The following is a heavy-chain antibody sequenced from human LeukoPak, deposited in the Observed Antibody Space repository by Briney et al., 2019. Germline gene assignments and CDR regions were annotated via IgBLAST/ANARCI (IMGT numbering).Heavy chain of an antibody. D-gene: IGHD6-13*01. CDR3: AQGTPTGYGTSWFDY. CDR2: ITGSGGNT. J-gene: IGHJ4*02. V-gene: IGHV3-23*01. CDR1: GFTFSSYA. Sequence: PGGSLRLSCAASGFTFSSYAMSWVRQAPGKGLEWVSLITGSGGNTYSADSVKGRFTISRDNSKNTLYLQMSSLRAEDTAIYYCAQGTPTGYGTSWFDYGGQGTLVTVSS.